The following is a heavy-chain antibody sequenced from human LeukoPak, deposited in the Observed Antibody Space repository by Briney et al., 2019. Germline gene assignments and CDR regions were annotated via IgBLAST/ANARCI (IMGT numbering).Heavy chain of an antibody. V-gene: IGHV1-18*01. D-gene: IGHD3-9*01. CDR2: ISAYNGNT. Sequence: GSSVKVSCKASGGTFSSYAISWVRQAPGQGLEWMGWISAYNGNTNYAQKLQGRVTMTTDTSTSTAYMELRSLRSDDTAVYYCARAISGYYNWFDPWGQGTLVTVSS. CDR1: GGTFSSYA. J-gene: IGHJ5*02. CDR3: ARAISGYYNWFDP.